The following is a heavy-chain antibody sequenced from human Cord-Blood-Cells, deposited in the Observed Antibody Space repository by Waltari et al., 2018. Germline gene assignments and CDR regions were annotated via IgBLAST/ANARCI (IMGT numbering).Heavy chain of an antibody. CDR2: IYTSGST. CDR3: ARDQGVGYCTNGVCYSDAFDI. V-gene: IGHV4-4*07. CDR1: GGSISSYY. D-gene: IGHD2-8*01. J-gene: IGHJ3*02. Sequence: QVQLQESGPGLVKPSETLSLTCTVSGGSISSYYWSWIRQPAGKGLEWIGRIYTSGSTNYNPTRRSRVTMSVDTSKIQFSRKLSSVTAADTAVYYCARDQGVGYCTNGVCYSDAFDIWGQGTMVTVSS.